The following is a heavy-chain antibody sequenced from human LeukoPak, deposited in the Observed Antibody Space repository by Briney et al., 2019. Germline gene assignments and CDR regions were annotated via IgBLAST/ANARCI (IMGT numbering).Heavy chain of an antibody. CDR1: GGSFSGYY. CDR2: INHSGST. D-gene: IGHD3-10*01. V-gene: IGHV4-34*01. J-gene: IGHJ4*02. CDR3: AREDGSGSY. Sequence: PSETLSLTCAVYGGSFSGYYWSWIRQPPGKGLEWIGEINHSGSTNYNPSLKSRVTISVDTSKNQFSLKLSSVTAADTAVYYCAREDGSGSYWGQGTLVTVSS.